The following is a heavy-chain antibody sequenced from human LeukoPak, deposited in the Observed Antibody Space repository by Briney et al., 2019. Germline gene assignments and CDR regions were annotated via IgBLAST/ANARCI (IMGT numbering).Heavy chain of an antibody. CDR2: ISYDGSNK. CDR3: AKDRLFEEELPFYYFDY. J-gene: IGHJ4*02. D-gene: IGHD1-26*01. CDR1: GFTFSSYW. V-gene: IGHV3-30*18. Sequence: GGSLRLSCAASGFTFSSYWMSWVRQAPGKGLEWVAVISYDGSNKYYADSVKGRFTISRDNSKNTLYLQMNSLRAEDTAVYYCAKDRLFEEELPFYYFDYWGQGTLVTVSS.